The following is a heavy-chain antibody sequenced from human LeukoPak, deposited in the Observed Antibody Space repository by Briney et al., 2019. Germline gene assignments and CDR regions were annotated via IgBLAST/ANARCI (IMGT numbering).Heavy chain of an antibody. CDR1: GFPFSSNW. J-gene: IGHJ3*02. V-gene: IGHV3-30-3*01. CDR3: ARWDLSGPGAFDI. CDR2: ISYDGSNK. Sequence: GGSLRLSCAASGFPFSSNWMHWVRQAPGKGLEWVAVISYDGSNKYYADSVKGRFTISRDNSKNTLYLQMNSLRAEDTAVYYCARWDLSGPGAFDIWGQGTMVTVSS. D-gene: IGHD6-19*01.